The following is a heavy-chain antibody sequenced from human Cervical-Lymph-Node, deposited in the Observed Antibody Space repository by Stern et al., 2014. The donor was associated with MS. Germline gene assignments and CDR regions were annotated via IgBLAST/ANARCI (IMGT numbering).Heavy chain of an antibody. CDR3: ARGGNGWIWYFDY. J-gene: IGHJ4*02. V-gene: IGHV4-59*01. CDR2: VYYSGGET. D-gene: IGHD6-19*01. CDR1: GDSLGTYY. Sequence: QVQLQESGPRLVKPSETLSLTCNVSGDSLGTYYWSWIRQSPGKRLEWIGHVYYSGGETDFNPSLKSRVTISVDLSKNQFSLRLSSATAADTAVYYCARGGNGWIWYFDYWGQGILVTVSS.